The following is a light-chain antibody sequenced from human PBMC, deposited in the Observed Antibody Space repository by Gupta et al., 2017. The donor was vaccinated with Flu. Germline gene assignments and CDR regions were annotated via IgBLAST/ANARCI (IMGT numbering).Light chain of an antibody. CDR1: QCVSRSY. CDR3: RRDGRSPPWYA. V-gene: IGKV3-20*01. Sequence: TLTMYPGERATLSCRASQCVSRSYLGWYQQNTVQTPNLLIYGEHSRATGIQYRFSGSGYGKGFSLTINTRDPGVVGVYSRRRDGRSPPWYAFGKGTTME. CDR2: GEH. J-gene: IGKJ2*01.